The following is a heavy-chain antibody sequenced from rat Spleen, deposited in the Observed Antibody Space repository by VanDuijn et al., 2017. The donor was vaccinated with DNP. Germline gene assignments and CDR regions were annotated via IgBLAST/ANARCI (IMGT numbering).Heavy chain of an antibody. V-gene: IGHV5-7*01. CDR2: ISHDGSST. CDR3: ARHEVAAFDY. Sequence: EVQLVESGGGLVQPGRSMKLACAASGFTFINYDMAWVRQAPKKGLEWVATISHDGSSTYYRDSVKGRFTVSRDNAKSTQYLQMDSLRSEDTATYYCARHEVAAFDYWGQGVMVTVSS. J-gene: IGHJ2*01. CDR1: GFTFINYD.